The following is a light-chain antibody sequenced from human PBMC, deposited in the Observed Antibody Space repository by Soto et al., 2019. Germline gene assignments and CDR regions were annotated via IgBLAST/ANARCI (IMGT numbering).Light chain of an antibody. J-gene: IGKJ1*01. CDR3: QQYNNWPQT. CDR1: QSVTIN. Sequence: EILMTQSPATLSVSPGERATLSCRASQSVTINLAWYHQKPGQAPRLLIYGASTRATGIPARFSGSGSGTEFTLSISSLQSEDFGVYYCQQYNNWPQTFGQGTKWIS. V-gene: IGKV3-15*01. CDR2: GAS.